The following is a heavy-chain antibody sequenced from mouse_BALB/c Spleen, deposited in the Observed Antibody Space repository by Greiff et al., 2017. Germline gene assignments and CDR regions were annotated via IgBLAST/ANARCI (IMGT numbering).Heavy chain of an antibody. Sequence: VQLQQSGPGLVAPSQSLSITCTVSGFSLTGYGVNWVRQPPGKGLEWLGMIWGDGSTDYNSALKSRLSISKDNSKSQVFLKMNSLQTDDTARYYCARDTGYDYDSFAYWGQGTLVTVSA. V-gene: IGHV2-6-7*01. CDR2: IWGDGST. J-gene: IGHJ3*01. CDR3: ARDTGYDYDSFAY. D-gene: IGHD2-4*01. CDR1: GFSLTGYG.